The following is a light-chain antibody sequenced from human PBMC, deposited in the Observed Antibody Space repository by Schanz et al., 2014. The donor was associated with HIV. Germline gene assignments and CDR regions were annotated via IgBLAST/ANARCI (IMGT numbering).Light chain of an antibody. CDR1: SSNIGSNT. CDR3: SSYAGSSYV. V-gene: IGLV1-44*01. Sequence: QSVLTQPPSASGTPGQRVTISCSGSSSNIGSNTVNWYQQLPGTAPKLLIYGNSNRPSGVPDRFSGSKSGTSASLAITGLQAEDEADYYCSSYAGSSYVFGTGTKLTVL. J-gene: IGLJ1*01. CDR2: GNS.